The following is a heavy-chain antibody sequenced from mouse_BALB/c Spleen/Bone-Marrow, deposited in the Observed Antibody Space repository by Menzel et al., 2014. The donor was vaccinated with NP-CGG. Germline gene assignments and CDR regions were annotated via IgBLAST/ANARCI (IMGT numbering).Heavy chain of an antibody. Sequence: DVKLVESGGGLVQPGGSRKLSCAASGFTFSSFGMHWVRRAPERGLEWVAYISSGSSNINYADTGKGRFTISRDNPKNTLFLQMTSLRSEDTAMYYCARWGYYYAMDYWGQGTSVTVSS. CDR1: GFTFSSFG. D-gene: IGHD2-2*01. J-gene: IGHJ4*01. V-gene: IGHV5-17*02. CDR3: ARWGYYYAMDY. CDR2: ISSGSSNI.